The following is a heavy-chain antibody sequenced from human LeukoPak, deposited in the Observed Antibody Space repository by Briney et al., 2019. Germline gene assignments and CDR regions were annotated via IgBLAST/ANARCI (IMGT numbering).Heavy chain of an antibody. CDR1: GFTFSSYA. V-gene: IGHV3-30*04. J-gene: IGHJ4*02. CDR3: AGRDYGDYEPFDY. D-gene: IGHD4-17*01. Sequence: PGGSLRLSCAASGFTFSSYAMHWVGQAPGPGLEWGAVISYDGSNKYYADSVTGRFTISRDNSKNTLYLQMNSLRAEDTAVYYCAGRDYGDYEPFDYWGQGTLVTVSS. CDR2: ISYDGSNK.